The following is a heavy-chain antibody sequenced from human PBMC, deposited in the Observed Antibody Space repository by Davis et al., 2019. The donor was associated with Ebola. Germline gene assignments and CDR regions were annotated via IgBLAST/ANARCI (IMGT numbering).Heavy chain of an antibody. J-gene: IGHJ4*02. Sequence: PGGSLRLSCAASGFTFSSYGMHWVRQAPGKGLEWEAVISYDGSNKYYADSVKGRFTISRDNSKNTLYLQMNSLRAEDTAVYYCARDQGDCISTSCYGGGYYFDYWGQGTLVTVSS. CDR1: GFTFSSYG. CDR3: ARDQGDCISTSCYGGGYYFDY. D-gene: IGHD2-2*01. V-gene: IGHV3-30*19. CDR2: ISYDGSNK.